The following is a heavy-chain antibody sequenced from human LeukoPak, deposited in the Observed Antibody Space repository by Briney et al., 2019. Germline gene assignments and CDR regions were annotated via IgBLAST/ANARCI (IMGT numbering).Heavy chain of an antibody. V-gene: IGHV3-53*01. CDR1: GLTVSSIY. Sequence: GGSLRLSCTASGLTVSSIYMSWVRQAPGKGLQWVSVIYTGGYTFYADSVKGRFTIFRDNSKSTLYLQMNSLRAEDTAVYYCASPGGGDYYNSWGQGTLVTVSS. CDR2: IYTGGYT. J-gene: IGHJ4*02. D-gene: IGHD3-10*01. CDR3: ASPGGGDYYNS.